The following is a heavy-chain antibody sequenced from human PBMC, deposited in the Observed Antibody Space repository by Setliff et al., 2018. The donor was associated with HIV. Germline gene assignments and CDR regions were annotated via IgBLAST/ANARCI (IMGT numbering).Heavy chain of an antibody. D-gene: IGHD6-25*01. CDR1: GFSISSGYY. Sequence: SETLSLTCAVSGFSISSGYYWGWIRQPPGKGLEWIGSIYHSGNTYYNPSLKSRVTISVDTSKNQFSLKLSSVTAADTAMYYCARDRYNSGWGQGTLVTVSS. CDR2: IYHSGNT. CDR3: ARDRYNSG. V-gene: IGHV4-38-2*02. J-gene: IGHJ4*02.